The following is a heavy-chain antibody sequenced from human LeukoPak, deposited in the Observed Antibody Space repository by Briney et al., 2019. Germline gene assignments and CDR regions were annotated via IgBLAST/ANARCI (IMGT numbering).Heavy chain of an antibody. V-gene: IGHV3-23*01. CDR2: ISGSGGST. CDR3: AKDRYSTSLTGFDY. Sequence: GRPLRLSCAASGFTFSSYAMSWVRQAPGKWLEWVSAISGSGGSTYYAESVKGRFTTSRDNANNSLYLQMNSLRAEGTDLYYCAKDRYSTSLTGFDYWGEGTLVTVSS. J-gene: IGHJ4*02. D-gene: IGHD5-12*01. CDR1: GFTFSSYA.